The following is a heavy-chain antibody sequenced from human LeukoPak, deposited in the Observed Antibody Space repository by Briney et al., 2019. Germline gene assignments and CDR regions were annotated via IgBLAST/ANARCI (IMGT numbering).Heavy chain of an antibody. CDR2: ISSSSSYI. Sequence: GGSLRLSCAASGFTLSSYSMNWVRQAPGKGLEWVSSISSSSSYIYYADSVKGRFTISRDNAKNSLYLQMNSLRAEDTAVYYCARERPVSSGYYYGPYYFDYWGQGTLVTVSS. V-gene: IGHV3-21*01. J-gene: IGHJ4*02. D-gene: IGHD3-22*01. CDR1: GFTLSSYS. CDR3: ARERPVSSGYYYGPYYFDY.